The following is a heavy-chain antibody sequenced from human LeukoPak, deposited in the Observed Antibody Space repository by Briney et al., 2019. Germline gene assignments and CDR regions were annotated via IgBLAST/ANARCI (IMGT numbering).Heavy chain of an antibody. J-gene: IGHJ4*02. CDR2: ISAYNGNT. CDR3: ARGYCSSTSSYTTIYGY. Sequence: GASVKVSCKASGYTFTSYGISWVRQAPGQGLEWMGWISAYNGNTNYAQKIQGRVTMTTDTSTSTAYMELRSLRSDDTAVYYCARGYCSSTSSYTTIYGYWGQGTLVTVPS. V-gene: IGHV1-18*01. D-gene: IGHD2-2*02. CDR1: GYTFTSYG.